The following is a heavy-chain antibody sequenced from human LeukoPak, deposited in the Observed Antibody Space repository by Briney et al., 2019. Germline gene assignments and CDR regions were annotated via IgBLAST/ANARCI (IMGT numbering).Heavy chain of an antibody. CDR2: ISSSSSYI. Sequence: GGSLRLSCAASGFTFSSYSMNWVRQAPGKWLEWVSSISSSSSYIYYADSVKGRFTISRDNAKNSLYLQMNSLRAEDTAVYYCARERAYSGYEFDYWGQGTLVTVSS. J-gene: IGHJ4*02. CDR1: GFTFSSYS. CDR3: ARERAYSGYEFDY. V-gene: IGHV3-21*01. D-gene: IGHD5-12*01.